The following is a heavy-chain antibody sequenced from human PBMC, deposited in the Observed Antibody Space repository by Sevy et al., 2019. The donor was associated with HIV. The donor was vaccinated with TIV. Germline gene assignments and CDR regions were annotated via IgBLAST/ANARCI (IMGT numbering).Heavy chain of an antibody. D-gene: IGHD3-10*01. Sequence: GSLRLSCVASGFTFSTYSMNWVRQAPGMGLEWVSSISSASSYIYYTDSVKGRFTISRDNAKNSLFIQMNSLRAEDTAVYYCARDRDGSGSSGGYGMDVWGQGTTVTVSS. CDR1: GFTFSTYS. CDR2: ISSASSYI. CDR3: ARDRDGSGSSGGYGMDV. V-gene: IGHV3-21*01. J-gene: IGHJ6*02.